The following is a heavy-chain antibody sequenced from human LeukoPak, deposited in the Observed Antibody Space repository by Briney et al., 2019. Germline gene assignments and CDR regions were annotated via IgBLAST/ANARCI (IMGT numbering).Heavy chain of an antibody. CDR3: AKVGTTAGGSFDS. D-gene: IGHD1-7*01. Sequence: GGSLRRSCAASGFTCSNDARSWVRQAPGRGLEWVSGISGRGAGTDYTDSVKGGCTISRDDSKNKLYLQMKSLGAEDAAVCYCAKVGTTAGGSFDSWGQGTLGTVSS. CDR1: GFTCSNDA. V-gene: IGHV3-23*01. CDR2: ISGRGAGT. J-gene: IGHJ4*02.